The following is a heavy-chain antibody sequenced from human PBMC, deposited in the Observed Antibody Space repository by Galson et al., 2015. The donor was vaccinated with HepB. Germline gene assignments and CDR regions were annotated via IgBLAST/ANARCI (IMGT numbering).Heavy chain of an antibody. CDR3: ARELLYYYDSSGYDYYYYYMDV. J-gene: IGHJ6*03. Sequence: CAISGDSVSSHSAAWNWIRQSPSRGLEWLGRTYYRSKWYNDYAVSVKSRITINPDTSKNQFSLQLNSVTPEDTAVYYCARELLYYYDSSGYDYYYYYMDVWGKGTTVTVSS. D-gene: IGHD3-22*01. CDR1: GDSVSSHSAA. V-gene: IGHV6-1*01. CDR2: TYYRSKWYN.